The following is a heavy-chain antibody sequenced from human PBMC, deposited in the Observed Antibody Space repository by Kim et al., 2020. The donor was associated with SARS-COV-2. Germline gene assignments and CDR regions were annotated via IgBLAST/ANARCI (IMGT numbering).Heavy chain of an antibody. J-gene: IGHJ5*01. V-gene: IGHV4-34*01. CDR1: GGSFSGYH. Sequence: SETLSLTCAVYGGSFSGYHWTWIRQPPGQGLEWIGEINRSGSTYYNPSLSSRVTISVDTSKSQFSLRLNSVTAADTSVYYCARGFTPYCSGYSCLVAWG. CDR3: ARGFTPYCSGYSCLVA. D-gene: IGHD2-15*01. CDR2: INRSGST.